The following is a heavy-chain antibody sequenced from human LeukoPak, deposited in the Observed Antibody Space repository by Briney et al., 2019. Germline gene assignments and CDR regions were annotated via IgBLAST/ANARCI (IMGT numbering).Heavy chain of an antibody. CDR3: ARTFYDSSGYTGY. CDR1: GFTFSSYA. V-gene: IGHV3-30*04. D-gene: IGHD3-22*01. J-gene: IGHJ4*02. CDR2: ISYDGSNK. Sequence: PGGSLRLSCAASGFTFSSYAMHWVRQAPGKGLEWVAVISYDGSNKYYADSVKGRFTISRDNAKNSLYLQMNSLRAEDTAVYYCARTFYDSSGYTGYWGQGTLVTVSS.